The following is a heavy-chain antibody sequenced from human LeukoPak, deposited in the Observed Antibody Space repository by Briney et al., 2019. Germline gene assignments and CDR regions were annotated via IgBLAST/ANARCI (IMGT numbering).Heavy chain of an antibody. CDR3: ARNPGRLYGDYYYYYMDV. CDR1: GGSISSYY. Sequence: SETLSLTCTVSGGSISSYYWSWIRQPPGKGPEWIGYIYTSGSTNYNPSLKSRVTISVDTSKNQFSLKLSSVTAADTAVYYCARNPGRLYGDYYYYYMDVWGKGTTVTVSS. D-gene: IGHD4-17*01. CDR2: IYTSGST. J-gene: IGHJ6*03. V-gene: IGHV4-4*09.